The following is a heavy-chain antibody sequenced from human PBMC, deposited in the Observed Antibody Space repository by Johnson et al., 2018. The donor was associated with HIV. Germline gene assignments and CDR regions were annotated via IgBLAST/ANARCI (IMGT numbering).Heavy chain of an antibody. V-gene: IGHV3-30*02. J-gene: IGHJ3*02. CDR3: AKDLGDAVRTTHDAFDI. CDR1: GVTFSSYG. CDR2: IRYDGNNK. D-gene: IGHD3-16*01. Sequence: AAGGVTFSSYGMHWVRQAPGKGLEGVAFIRYDGNNKYYADSVKGRFTISRDNSKNTLYLQMGSLRAQDTAVHYCAKDLGDAVRTTHDAFDIWGQGTTVTVS.